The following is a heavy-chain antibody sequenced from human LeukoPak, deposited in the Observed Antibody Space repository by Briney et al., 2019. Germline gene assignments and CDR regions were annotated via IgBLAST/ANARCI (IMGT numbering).Heavy chain of an antibody. J-gene: IGHJ5*02. Sequence: NPSETLSLTCAGYGGSCSGYYWGWIRQPPGKGREGRVEINHSGSTNDNPSLKRPVPISVDTSKTQFSLKLSSVPAADTAVYYCARGLLRFLEWLSPNWFDPWGQGTLVTVSS. V-gene: IGHV4-34*01. CDR2: INHSGST. CDR1: GGSCSGYY. CDR3: ARGLLRFLEWLSPNWFDP. D-gene: IGHD3-3*01.